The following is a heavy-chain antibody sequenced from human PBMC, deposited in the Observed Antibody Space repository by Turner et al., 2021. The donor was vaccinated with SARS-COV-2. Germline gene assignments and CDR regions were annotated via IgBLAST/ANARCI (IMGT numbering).Heavy chain of an antibody. Sequence: QVQLQQWGAGLLKPSETLSLTCGVYGGSFSGYYWSWIRQPPGKGLEWIGEIYHSGSTNYNPSLKSRVTISVDTSKNQFSLKLSSVTAADTAVYYCATEMATISRYYYYGMDVWGQGTTVTVSS. CDR2: IYHSGST. CDR3: ATEMATISRYYYYGMDV. V-gene: IGHV4-34*01. J-gene: IGHJ6*02. D-gene: IGHD5-12*01. CDR1: GGSFSGYY.